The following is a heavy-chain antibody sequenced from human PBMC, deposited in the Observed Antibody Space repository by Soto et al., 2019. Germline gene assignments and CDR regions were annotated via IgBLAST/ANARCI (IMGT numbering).Heavy chain of an antibody. CDR2: ISYSGST. J-gene: IGHJ4*02. V-gene: IGHV4-30-2*01. CDR1: GGSISSGGSS. Sequence: PSETLSLTCAVSGGSISSGGSSWSWIRQPPGKGLEWIGYISYSGSTHYSPSLKSRVSITVDTSKNQFSLNLASVTAADTAVYYCARGTNDYWGQGTLVTVSS. CDR3: ARGTNDY.